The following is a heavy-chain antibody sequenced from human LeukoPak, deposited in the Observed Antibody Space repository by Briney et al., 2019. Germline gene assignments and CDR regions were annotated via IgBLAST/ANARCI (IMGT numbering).Heavy chain of an antibody. Sequence: GGSLRLSCAASGFTFSSYEMNWVRQAPGKGLEWISYISNSGSTIYYADSVKGRFTISRDNSKNTLYLQMNSLRAEDTAVYYCAKLNDYYAFDIWGQGTMVTVSS. CDR1: GFTFSSYE. D-gene: IGHD4-11*01. V-gene: IGHV3-48*03. CDR2: ISNSGSTI. J-gene: IGHJ3*02. CDR3: AKLNDYYAFDI.